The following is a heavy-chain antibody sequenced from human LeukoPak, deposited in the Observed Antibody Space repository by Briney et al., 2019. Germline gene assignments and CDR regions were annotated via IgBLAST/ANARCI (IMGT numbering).Heavy chain of an antibody. CDR1: GFTFRSYE. Sequence: GGSLRLSCAASGFTFRSYEMNWVRQAPGKGLEWVSYISGSGSTIYYADSVKGRFTISRDNAKNSLYLQINSLRAGDTAVYYCATFIIGPTIDYWGQGTLVTVSS. CDR2: ISGSGSTI. D-gene: IGHD3-10*01. J-gene: IGHJ4*02. V-gene: IGHV3-48*03. CDR3: ATFIIGPTIDY.